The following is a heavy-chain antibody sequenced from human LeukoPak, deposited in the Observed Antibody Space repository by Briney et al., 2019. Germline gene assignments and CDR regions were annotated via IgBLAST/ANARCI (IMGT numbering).Heavy chain of an antibody. CDR1: GFTFSSDA. V-gene: IGHV3-23*01. CDR3: ASVDY. CDR2: ISTSGGST. Sequence: GESLRLSCAPSGFTFSSDAMSWVRQAPGGGLEWVSAISTSGGSTYYADSLKSRFTISRDNSKNTQSMQMNSLRAEYTAVNCCASVDYWGQGTLVTVSS. J-gene: IGHJ4*02.